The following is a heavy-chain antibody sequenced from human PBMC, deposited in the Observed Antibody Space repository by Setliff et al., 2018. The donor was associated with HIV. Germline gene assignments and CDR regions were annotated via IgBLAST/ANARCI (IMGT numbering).Heavy chain of an antibody. CDR1: GYIFNSYG. D-gene: IGHD3-10*01. CDR2: ISAYNGNT. Sequence: ASVKVSCKASGYIFNSYGISWVRQAPGQGLEWIGWISAYNGNTNYAQKVQGRVTLTTDTSTNTAYMEVRSLTSDDTAVYYCVRDVIIRTTRVFDYWGQGTLVTSPQ. J-gene: IGHJ4*02. V-gene: IGHV1-18*01. CDR3: VRDVIIRTTRVFDY.